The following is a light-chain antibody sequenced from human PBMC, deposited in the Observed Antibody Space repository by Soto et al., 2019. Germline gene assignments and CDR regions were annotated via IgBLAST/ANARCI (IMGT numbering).Light chain of an antibody. V-gene: IGLV1-44*01. CDR2: SNN. Sequence: QSVLTQPPSASGTPGQRVTISCSGSNSNIGSNTVNWYQQLPGTAPKLLIYSNNQRPSGVPGRFSDSKSGTSASLAISGLQSEDEAEYYCPSWDDSLNGVVFGGGTKLTVL. CDR1: NSNIGSNT. CDR3: PSWDDSLNGVV. J-gene: IGLJ2*01.